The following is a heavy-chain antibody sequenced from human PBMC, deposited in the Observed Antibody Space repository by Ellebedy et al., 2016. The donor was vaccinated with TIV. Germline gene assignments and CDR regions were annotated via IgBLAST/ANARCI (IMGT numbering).Heavy chain of an antibody. CDR3: AAESYGDYVGYFDY. Sequence: SVKVSXKASGFTFTNSAVQWVRQARGQRLEWIGWTVVGSGNTNYAQKFQERVTITRDMSTSTAYMELSSLRSEDTAVYYCAAESYGDYVGYFDYWGQGTLVTVSS. V-gene: IGHV1-58*01. CDR1: GFTFTNSA. CDR2: TVVGSGNT. J-gene: IGHJ4*02. D-gene: IGHD4-17*01.